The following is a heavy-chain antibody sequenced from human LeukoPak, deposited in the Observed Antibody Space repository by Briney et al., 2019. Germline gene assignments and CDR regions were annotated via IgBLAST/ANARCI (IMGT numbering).Heavy chain of an antibody. D-gene: IGHD6-6*01. CDR3: ARGYSSSSGPRDY. Sequence: GGSLRLSCAASGFTFSSYSMNWVRQAPGKGLEWVSSISGSSYYIYYADSVKGRFTISGDNAKNSLYLQMNSLRAEDTAVYYCARGYSSSSGPRDYWGQGTLVTVSS. V-gene: IGHV3-21*01. J-gene: IGHJ4*02. CDR1: GFTFSSYS. CDR2: ISGSSYYI.